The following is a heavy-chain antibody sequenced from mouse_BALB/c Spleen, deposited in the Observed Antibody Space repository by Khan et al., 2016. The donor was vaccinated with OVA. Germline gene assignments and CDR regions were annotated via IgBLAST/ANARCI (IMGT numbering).Heavy chain of an antibody. CDR1: GFSFTSFG. J-gene: IGHJ2*01. D-gene: IGHD1-3*01. V-gene: IGHV2-9*02. CDR2: ILAGGST. CDR3: ARLEDI. Sequence: SEPGLVAPSQSLSITCPVSGFSFTSFGVHWVRQPPGKGLEWLGVILAGGSTNYYSGLMSRLSISKDNSKSQVFLKIDRLEADDTAMYYCARLEDIWGQGTTLTVSS.